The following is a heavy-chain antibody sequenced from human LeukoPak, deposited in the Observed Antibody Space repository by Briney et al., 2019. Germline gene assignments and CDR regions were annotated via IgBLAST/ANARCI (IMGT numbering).Heavy chain of an antibody. D-gene: IGHD2-2*01. CDR3: ASPRYCSSTSCYAFDY. CDR2: INHSGST. V-gene: IGHV4-34*01. Sequence: SETLSLTCAVYGGSFSGYYWSWIRQPPGKGLEWIWEINHSGSTNYNPSLKSRVTISVDTSKNQFSLKLSSVTAADTAVYYCASPRYCSSTSCYAFDYWGQGTLVTVSS. J-gene: IGHJ4*02. CDR1: GGSFSGYY.